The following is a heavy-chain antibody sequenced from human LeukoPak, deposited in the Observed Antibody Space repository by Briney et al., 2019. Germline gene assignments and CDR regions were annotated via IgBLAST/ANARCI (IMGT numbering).Heavy chain of an antibody. D-gene: IGHD3-10*01. CDR1: GFTFRDYS. CDR2: IGANSAI. V-gene: IGHV3-48*02. J-gene: IGHJ3*02. Sequence: GGSPRLSCAASGFTFRDYSMNWVRQAPGKGLEWVSYIGANSAIYDADTVKGRFTISRDNARNSLSLQMNNLRDDDTAVYYCAREGYYGGFDIWGQGTMDTVSS. CDR3: AREGYYGGFDI.